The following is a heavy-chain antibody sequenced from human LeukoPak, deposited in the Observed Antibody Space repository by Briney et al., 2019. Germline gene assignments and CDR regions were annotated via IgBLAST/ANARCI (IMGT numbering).Heavy chain of an antibody. CDR3: ARDDIVVVPAAI. CDR1: GFTFSSYS. J-gene: IGHJ4*02. V-gene: IGHV3-21*01. Sequence: GGSLRLSCAASGFTFSSYSMNWVRQAPGKGLEWVSSISSSSSYIYYADSVKGRFTISRDNAKNSLYLQMNSLRAEDTAVYYCARDDIVVVPAAIWGQGTLVTVSS. CDR2: ISSSSSYI. D-gene: IGHD2-2*02.